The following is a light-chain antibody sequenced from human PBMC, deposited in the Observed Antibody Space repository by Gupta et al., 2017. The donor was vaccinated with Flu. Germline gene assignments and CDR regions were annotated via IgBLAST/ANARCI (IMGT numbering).Light chain of an antibody. CDR1: SSDIGSYNY. CDR2: DVT. J-gene: IGLJ2*01. CDR3: STDTPSTTLV. Sequence: SITISCTGTSSDIGSYNYVSWHQPHPAKAHRLLVYDVTRRPAGLSTRFSASKSGDTASLTISGHEEEDAADYYDSTDTPSTTLVFGGGTRMTVL. V-gene: IGLV2-14*04.